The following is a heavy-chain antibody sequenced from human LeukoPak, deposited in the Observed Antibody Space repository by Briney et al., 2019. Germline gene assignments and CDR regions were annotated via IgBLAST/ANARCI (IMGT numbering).Heavy chain of an antibody. V-gene: IGHV3-48*03. D-gene: IGHD3-10*02. CDR3: AELGITMIGGV. CDR1: GCTFSSYE. Sequence: PGGSLRFSCAASGCTFSSYEMNWVRQAPGKGLEWVSYISSNGSTIYYADSVKGRFTISRDNAKNSLYLQMNSLRAEDTAVYYCAELGITMIGGVWGKGTTVTISS. CDR2: ISSNGSTI. J-gene: IGHJ6*04.